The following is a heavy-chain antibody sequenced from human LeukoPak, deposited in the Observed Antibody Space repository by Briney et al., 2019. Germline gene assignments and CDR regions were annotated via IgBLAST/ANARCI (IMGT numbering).Heavy chain of an antibody. CDR2: INPNSGGT. CDR3: ARDNVAGEGYWFDP. Sequence: APLRVSSTASRYTFTPYYMHWVRHAPGQGLEWMGWINPNSGGTNYAQKFRGRVTMTGDTSISTAYMELSRLRSDDTAVYYCARDNVAGEGYWFDPWGQGTLVTVSS. J-gene: IGHJ5*02. CDR1: RYTFTPYY. D-gene: IGHD6-19*01. V-gene: IGHV1-2*02.